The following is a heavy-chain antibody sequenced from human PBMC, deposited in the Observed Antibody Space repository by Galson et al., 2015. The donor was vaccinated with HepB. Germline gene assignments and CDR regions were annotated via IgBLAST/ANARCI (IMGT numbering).Heavy chain of an antibody. CDR3: ARDGYCTNGVCYTEFDY. CDR1: GYTFTGYY. Sequence: SVKVSCKASGYTFTGYYMHWVRQATGQGLEWMGWMNPNSGNTGYAQKFQGRVTMTRNTSISTAYMELSSLRSEDTAVYYCARDGYCTNGVCYTEFDYWGQGTLVTVSS. J-gene: IGHJ4*02. D-gene: IGHD2-8*01. V-gene: IGHV1-8*02. CDR2: MNPNSGNT.